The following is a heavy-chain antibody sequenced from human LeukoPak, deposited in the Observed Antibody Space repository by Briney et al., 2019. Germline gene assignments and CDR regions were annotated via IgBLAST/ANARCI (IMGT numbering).Heavy chain of an antibody. CDR1: GYTFTYYG. V-gene: IGHV1-18*01. J-gene: IGHJ6*02. CDR2: ISAENGKT. CDR3: ARDEGGNYSGMDV. Sequence: ASVKVSCKASGYTFTYYGISWVRQAPGQGLEWMGWISAENGKTNYAQKFQGRVTVTRDTSTSTAYMGLGSLRSDDTAVYYCARDEGGNYSGMDVWGQGTRVTVSS.